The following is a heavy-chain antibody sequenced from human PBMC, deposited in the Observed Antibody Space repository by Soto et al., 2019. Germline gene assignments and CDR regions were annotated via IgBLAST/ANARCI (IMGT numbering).Heavy chain of an antibody. CDR1: GFTFSSYA. CDR3: ADDIVVVPAATQLDY. V-gene: IGHV3-23*01. CDR2: ISGSGGST. D-gene: IGHD2-2*01. J-gene: IGHJ4*02. Sequence: EVQLLESGGGLVQPGGSLSLSCAASGFTFSSYAMSWVRQAPGKGLEWVSAISGSGGSTYYAGSVKGLFTISRDNSKNTLYLQINSLRAEDTAVYYCADDIVVVPAATQLDYWGQGTLVTVAS.